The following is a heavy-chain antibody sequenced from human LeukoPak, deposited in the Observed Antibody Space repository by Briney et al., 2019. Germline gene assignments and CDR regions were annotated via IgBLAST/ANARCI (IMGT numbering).Heavy chain of an antibody. CDR3: ARGYSSSWYAGY. D-gene: IGHD6-13*01. CDR2: ISSNGGST. J-gene: IGHJ4*02. Sequence: GGSLRLSCSASGFTFSSYAMHWVRQAPGKGLEYVSAISSNGGSTYYGDSVRGRFTISRDNSENTLYLQMSGLRAEDTAVYYCARGYSSSWYAGYWGQGTLVTVSS. V-gene: IGHV3-64*04. CDR1: GFTFSSYA.